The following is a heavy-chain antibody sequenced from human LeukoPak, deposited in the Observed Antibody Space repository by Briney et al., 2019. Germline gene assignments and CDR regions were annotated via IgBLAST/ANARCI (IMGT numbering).Heavy chain of an antibody. J-gene: IGHJ5*02. D-gene: IGHD1-1*01. CDR2: MNPNSGNT. Sequence: GASVKVSCKASGYTFTSYDINWVRQATGQGLEWMGWMNPNSGNTGYAQKFQGRVTMTRNTSISTAYMELSSLRSEDTAVYHCARGVTGTTSGWFDPWGQGTLVTVSS. V-gene: IGHV1-8*01. CDR1: GYTFTSYD. CDR3: ARGVTGTTSGWFDP.